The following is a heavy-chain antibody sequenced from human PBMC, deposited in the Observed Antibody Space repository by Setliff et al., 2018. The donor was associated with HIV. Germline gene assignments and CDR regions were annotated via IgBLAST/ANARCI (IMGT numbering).Heavy chain of an antibody. CDR3: ASAGIVVVIFDY. D-gene: IGHD3-22*01. CDR2: IYTSGST. V-gene: IGHV4-61*09. Sequence: SETLSLTCTVSGGSISSGSYYWSWIRQPAGKGLEWIGHIYTSGSTNYNPSLKSRVTISVDTSKNQFSLKLSSVTAADTAVYYCASAGIVVVIFDYWGQGTLVTVSS. CDR1: GGSISSGSYY. J-gene: IGHJ4*02.